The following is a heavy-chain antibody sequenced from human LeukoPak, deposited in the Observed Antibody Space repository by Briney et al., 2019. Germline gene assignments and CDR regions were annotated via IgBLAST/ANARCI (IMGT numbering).Heavy chain of an antibody. J-gene: IGHJ5*02. CDR3: VRGPLLWFAELRFDP. CDR2: INHSGST. V-gene: IGHV4-34*01. CDR1: GGSFGGYY. D-gene: IGHD3-10*01. Sequence: KPSETLSLTCAVYGGSFGGYYWSWIRQPPGKGLEWIGEINHSGSTNYNPSLKSRVTISVDTSKNQISLKMTSMTAADTAVYYCVRGPLLWFAELRFDPWGQGTLVTVSS.